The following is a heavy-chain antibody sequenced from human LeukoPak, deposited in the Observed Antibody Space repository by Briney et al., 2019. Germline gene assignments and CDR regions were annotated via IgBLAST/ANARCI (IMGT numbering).Heavy chain of an antibody. V-gene: IGHV4-59*01. Sequence: SETLSLTCTVSGGSISSYYWSWIRQPPGKGLEWIGYIYYSGSTNYNPSLKSRVTISVDTSKNQFSLKLSSVTAAGTAVYYCARGIATNFDYWGQGTLVTVSS. CDR1: GGSISSYY. CDR2: IYYSGST. D-gene: IGHD6-13*01. J-gene: IGHJ4*02. CDR3: ARGIATNFDY.